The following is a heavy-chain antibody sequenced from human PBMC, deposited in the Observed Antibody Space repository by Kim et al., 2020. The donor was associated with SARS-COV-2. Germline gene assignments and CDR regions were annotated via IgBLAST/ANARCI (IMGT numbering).Heavy chain of an antibody. CDR3: AKDQGIAAAGTFNYYYYGMDV. CDR2: ISGDGGST. Sequence: GGSLRLSCAASGFTFDDYAMHWVRQAPGKGLEWVSLISGDGGSTYYADSVKGRFTISRDNSKNSLYLQMNSLRTEDTALYYCAKDQGIAAAGTFNYYYYGMDVWGQGTTVNVSS. J-gene: IGHJ6*02. CDR1: GFTFDDYA. D-gene: IGHD6-13*01. V-gene: IGHV3-43*02.